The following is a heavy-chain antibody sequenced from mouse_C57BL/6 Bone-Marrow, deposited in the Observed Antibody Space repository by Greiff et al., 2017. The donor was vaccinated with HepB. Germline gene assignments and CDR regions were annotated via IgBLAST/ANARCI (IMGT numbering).Heavy chain of an antibody. CDR1: GYTLTSYW. Sequence: VKLQQPGAELVKPGDSVKLSCTASGYTLTSYWMHWVKQRPGRGLEWIGRIDPNSGGTKYNEKFNSKTTLNVDKPSSTAYMQISSLTSEDSAGYYCARGGYVDYWGQGTTLTVSS. CDR2: IDPNSGGT. V-gene: IGHV1-72*01. J-gene: IGHJ2*01. CDR3: ARGGYVDY.